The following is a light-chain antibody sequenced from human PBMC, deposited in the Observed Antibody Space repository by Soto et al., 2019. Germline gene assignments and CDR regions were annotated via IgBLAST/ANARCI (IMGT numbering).Light chain of an antibody. CDR2: DVS. Sequence: AIQLTQSPSSLSASVGDRVTITCRASQDIRGALAWYQQKPGKAPKCLIFDVSTLQSGVPSRFSGSGSGTDFTLTISSLQPEDFGTYYCQQFNTDPITFGQGTRLEIK. CDR3: QQFNTDPIT. CDR1: QDIRGA. V-gene: IGKV1-13*02. J-gene: IGKJ5*01.